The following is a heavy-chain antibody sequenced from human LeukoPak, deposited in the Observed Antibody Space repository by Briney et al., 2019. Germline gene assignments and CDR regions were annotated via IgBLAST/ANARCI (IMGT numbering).Heavy chain of an antibody. D-gene: IGHD2-15*01. J-gene: IGHJ3*02. Sequence: SDTLSLTCAVSGFSISSSNWWGWIRQPPGRGLEWIGHIYYSGSIHYNPSLESRVTMSVDTSKNQFSLKLSSVTAVDTAVYYCARTPCSGGSCYSDRGAFDIWGQGTMVTVSS. CDR2: IYYSGSI. CDR3: ARTPCSGGSCYSDRGAFDI. V-gene: IGHV4-28*05. CDR1: GFSISSSNW.